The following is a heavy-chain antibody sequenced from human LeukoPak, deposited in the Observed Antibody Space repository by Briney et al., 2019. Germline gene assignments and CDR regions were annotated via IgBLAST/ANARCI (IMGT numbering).Heavy chain of an antibody. V-gene: IGHV1-3*01. CDR2: INAGNGNT. Sequence: ASVKVSCKASGYTFTSYAMHWVRQAPGQRLEWMGWINAGNGNTKYSQKFQGRVTITGDTSASTAYMELRSLRSDDTAVYYCARADDYGDFKTFDYWGQGTLVTVSS. D-gene: IGHD4-17*01. CDR1: GYTFTSYA. J-gene: IGHJ4*02. CDR3: ARADDYGDFKTFDY.